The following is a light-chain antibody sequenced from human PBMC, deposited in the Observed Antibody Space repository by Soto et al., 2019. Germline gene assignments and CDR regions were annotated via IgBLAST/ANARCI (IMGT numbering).Light chain of an antibody. CDR1: QSFSSSY. V-gene: IGKV3-20*01. CDR2: GAS. J-gene: IGKJ3*01. Sequence: EIVLTQSPGTLSLSPGERATLSCRASQSFSSSYLAWYQQKPGQPPRLLIYGASGRATGIPDRFSGSGSGTDFTLTISSLEPEDFAVYYCQHYGSALFTFGPGTKVDVK. CDR3: QHYGSALFT.